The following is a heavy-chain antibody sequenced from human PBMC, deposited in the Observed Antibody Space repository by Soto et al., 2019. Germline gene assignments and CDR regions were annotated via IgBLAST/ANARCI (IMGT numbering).Heavy chain of an antibody. D-gene: IGHD2-2*01. CDR2: IYYSGST. J-gene: IGHJ6*03. V-gene: IGHV4-59*01. CDR1: GGSISSYY. Sequence: SETLSLTCTVSGGSISSYYWSWIRQPPGKGLEWIGYIYYSGSTNYNPSLKSRVTISVDTSKNQFSLKLSSVTAADTAVYYCARTAAKDYYYMDVWGKGTTVTVSS. CDR3: ARTAAKDYYYMDV.